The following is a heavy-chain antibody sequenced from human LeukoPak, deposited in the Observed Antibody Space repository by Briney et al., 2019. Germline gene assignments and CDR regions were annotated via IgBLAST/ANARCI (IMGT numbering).Heavy chain of an antibody. CDR3: ARAGMIVVGSAFDI. Sequence: PSETLSLTCTVSGGSISSSSYYWGWIRQPPGKGLEWVGSIYYSGSTYYDPSLKSRVTISVDTSKNQFSLKLSSVTAADTAVYYCARAGMIVVGSAFDIWGQGTMVTVSS. J-gene: IGHJ3*02. CDR2: IYYSGST. D-gene: IGHD3-22*01. V-gene: IGHV4-39*07. CDR1: GGSISSSSYY.